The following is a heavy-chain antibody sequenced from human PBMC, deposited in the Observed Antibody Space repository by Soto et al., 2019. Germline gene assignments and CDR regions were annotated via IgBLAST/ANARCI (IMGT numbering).Heavy chain of an antibody. CDR1: GYTFTDYG. V-gene: IGHV1-18*01. D-gene: IGHD6-19*01. CDR2: ISPYTDDT. CDR3: AKTGGWNWFDP. Sequence: QVQLVQSGAEVKKPGASVKVSCKASGYTFTDYGISWVRQAPGQGLEWMGWISPYTDDTKYPQRLQGRVTVTADTSTSTAYMELRSLKSDDTAVYYCAKTGGWNWFDPWGQGTLVSVSS. J-gene: IGHJ5*02.